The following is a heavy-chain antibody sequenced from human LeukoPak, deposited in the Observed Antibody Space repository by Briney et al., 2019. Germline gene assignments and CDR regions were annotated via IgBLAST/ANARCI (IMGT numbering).Heavy chain of an antibody. V-gene: IGHV1-69*05. Sequence: ASVNVSCKASVDTVRKYAIGWVRQAPGQGLEWIGGIVSTYGASNSAQKFQGRVTLTTDESANTAYMELRSLRSEDTAVYYCARDRTGYGNYYFDSWGQGTPVTVSS. CDR3: ARDRTGYGNYYFDS. D-gene: IGHD5-18*01. CDR1: VDTVRKYA. J-gene: IGHJ4*02. CDR2: IVSTYGAS.